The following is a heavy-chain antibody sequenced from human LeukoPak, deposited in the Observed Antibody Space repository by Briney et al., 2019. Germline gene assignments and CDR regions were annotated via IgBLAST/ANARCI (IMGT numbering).Heavy chain of an antibody. CDR2: IYPGSSRT. Sequence: GESLKISCKGSGYSFTNYWIGWVRQMPGKGPEWMGIIYPGSSRTKYRPSFQGQVTISVDKSISTAYLQWSSLKASDTATYYCVSFNDGKDSDFDHWGQGTLVTVSS. V-gene: IGHV5-51*01. CDR3: VSFNDGKDSDFDH. CDR1: GYSFTNYW. J-gene: IGHJ4*02. D-gene: IGHD4-23*01.